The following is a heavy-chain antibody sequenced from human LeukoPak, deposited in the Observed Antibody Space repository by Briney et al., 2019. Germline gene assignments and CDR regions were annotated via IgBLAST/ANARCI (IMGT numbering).Heavy chain of an antibody. CDR3: AKGAEIDL. D-gene: IGHD3-16*01. Sequence: GGSLRLSCATSGFTFTNYAMNWVRQAPAKGLEWVSAVTGPGDTTYYADSVKGRFFMSREDSKTTVYLQMNSLRAEDTAIYYCAKGAEIDLWGQGTLVTVSS. CDR2: VTGPGDTT. J-gene: IGHJ5*02. V-gene: IGHV3-23*01. CDR1: GFTFTNYA.